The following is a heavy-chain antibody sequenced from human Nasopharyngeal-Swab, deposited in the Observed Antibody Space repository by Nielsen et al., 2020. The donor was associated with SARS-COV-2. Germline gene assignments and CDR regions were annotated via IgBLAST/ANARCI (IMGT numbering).Heavy chain of an antibody. CDR2: IFSSGST. D-gene: IGHD4-17*01. CDR1: GGSISSGGYY. V-gene: IGHV4-31*03. CDR3: ARDESGDYLGLPFDH. Sequence: SETLSLTCTVSGGSISSGGYYWSWIRQHPGKGLEWIGTIFSSGSTYNPSLKSRVTMSVDTSKNQFSLKLTSVTAADTAVYYCARDESGDYLGLPFDHWGRGTLVTVSS. J-gene: IGHJ4*02.